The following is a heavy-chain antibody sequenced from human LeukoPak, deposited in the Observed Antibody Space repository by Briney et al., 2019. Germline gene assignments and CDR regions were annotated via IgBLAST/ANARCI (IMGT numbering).Heavy chain of an antibody. CDR1: GGSISSSNYY. J-gene: IGHJ2*01. CDR2: IFYSGST. CDR3: ARDRRDAHFPKWYFDL. Sequence: PSETLSLTCNVSGGSISSSNYYWGWIRQPPGKGLEWIGSIFYSGSTYYNPSLKSRVTISVDTSKNQFSLKLSSVTAADTAMYYCARDRRDAHFPKWYFDLWGRGTLVTVSS. V-gene: IGHV4-39*07.